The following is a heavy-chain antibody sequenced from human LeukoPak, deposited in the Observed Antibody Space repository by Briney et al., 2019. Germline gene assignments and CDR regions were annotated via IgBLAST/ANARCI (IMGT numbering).Heavy chain of an antibody. CDR3: ARDLLGLPHKYFDS. D-gene: IGHD3-16*01. V-gene: IGHV3-13*01. CDR2: IGTAGDT. J-gene: IGHJ4*02. CDR1: GFTFSSYD. Sequence: PGGSLRLSCAASGFTFSSYDMHWVRQATGKRLEWVSAIGTAGDTYYPGSVKGRFIISRENAKNSLYLQMNSLRAEDTAVYYCARDLLGLPHKYFDSWGQGTLVTVSS.